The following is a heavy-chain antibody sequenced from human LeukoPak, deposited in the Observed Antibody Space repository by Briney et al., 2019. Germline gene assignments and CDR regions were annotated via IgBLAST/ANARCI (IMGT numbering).Heavy chain of an antibody. V-gene: IGHV3-30*07. D-gene: IGHD3-16*02. Sequence: GGSLRLSCAASGFTFSSYAMHWVRQAPGKGLEWVAVISYDGSNKYYADSVKGRFTISRDNSKNTLYLQMNSLRAEDTAMYYCVRDREWKSLDDWGQGTLVTVSS. CDR3: VRDREWKSLDD. CDR2: ISYDGSNK. J-gene: IGHJ4*02. CDR1: GFTFSSYA.